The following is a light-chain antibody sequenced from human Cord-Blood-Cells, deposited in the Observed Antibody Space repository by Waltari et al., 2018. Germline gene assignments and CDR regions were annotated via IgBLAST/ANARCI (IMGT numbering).Light chain of an antibody. CDR1: ALPKQY. Sequence: SYELTQPPSVSVSPGQTARITGSGDALPKQYAYWYQQKPGQAPVLGIYKDSERPSGIPERFSGSSSGTTVTLTISGVQAEDEADYYCQSADSSGTYVVFGGGTKLTVL. CDR2: KDS. V-gene: IGLV3-25*03. CDR3: QSADSSGTYVV. J-gene: IGLJ2*01.